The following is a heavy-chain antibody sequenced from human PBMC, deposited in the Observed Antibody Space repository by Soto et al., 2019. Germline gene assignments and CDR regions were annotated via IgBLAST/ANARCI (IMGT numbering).Heavy chain of an antibody. CDR2: TRNKPNSYIT. CDR3: ARIWFGELFPDY. V-gene: IGHV3-72*01. J-gene: IGHJ4*02. CDR1: GFTFSDHY. D-gene: IGHD3-10*01. Sequence: EVQLVESGGGLVQPGGSLRLSCAASGFTFSDHYMDWVRQAPGKGLEWVGRTRNKPNSYITEYAASLKGRFTISRDDSENSLYLQMNSLKSEDTAVYYCARIWFGELFPDYWGQGTLVTVSS.